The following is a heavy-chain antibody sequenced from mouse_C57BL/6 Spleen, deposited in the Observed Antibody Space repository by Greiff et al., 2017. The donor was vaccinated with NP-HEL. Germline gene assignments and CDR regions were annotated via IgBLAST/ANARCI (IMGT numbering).Heavy chain of an antibody. CDR3: ARGDDYGNYAMDY. CDR1: GFSLTSYG. Sequence: QVQLQQSGPGLVQPSQSLSITCTVSGFSLTSYGVHWVRQSPGKGLEWLGVIWSGGSTDYNAAFISRLSISKDNSKSQVFFKMNSLQADDTAIYYCARGDDYGNYAMDYWGQGTSVTVSS. V-gene: IGHV2-2*01. CDR2: IWSGGST. D-gene: IGHD2-4*01. J-gene: IGHJ4*01.